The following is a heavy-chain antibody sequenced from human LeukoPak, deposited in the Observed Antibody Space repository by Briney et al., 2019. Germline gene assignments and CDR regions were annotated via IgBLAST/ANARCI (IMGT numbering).Heavy chain of an antibody. CDR2: ILFDGSKE. V-gene: IGHV3-30*04. D-gene: IGHD2-2*01. J-gene: IGHJ4*02. CDR3: AKGPLRGTAAAIDY. CDR1: GFTFSTYT. Sequence: GGSLGLSCAASGFTFSTYTMHWVRQAPGKGLEWVANILFDGSKEFYADSVKGRFTVSRDNPKNTLSQQMDSLRAEDTAVYYCAKGPLRGTAAAIDYWGQGTLVTVSS.